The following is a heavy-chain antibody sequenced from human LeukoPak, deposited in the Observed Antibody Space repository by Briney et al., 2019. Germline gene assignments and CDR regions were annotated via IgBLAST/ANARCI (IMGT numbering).Heavy chain of an antibody. CDR2: IRYDGSNK. Sequence: GGSLRLSCAASGFTFSSYGMHWVRQAPGKGLEWVAFIRYDGSNKYYADSVKGRFTISRDNSKNTLYLQMNSLRAEDTAVYYCARDLGTAATYWGQGTLVTVSS. J-gene: IGHJ4*02. V-gene: IGHV3-30*02. CDR3: ARDLGTAATY. CDR1: GFTFSSYG. D-gene: IGHD2-2*01.